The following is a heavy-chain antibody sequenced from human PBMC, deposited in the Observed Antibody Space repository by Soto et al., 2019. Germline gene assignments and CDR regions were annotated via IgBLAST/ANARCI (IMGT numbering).Heavy chain of an antibody. J-gene: IGHJ4*02. D-gene: IGHD3-10*01. CDR2: IYYSGST. Sequence: QVQLQESGPGLVKPSQTLSLTCTVSGGSISSGGYYWSWIRQHPGKGLEWIGYIYYSGSTYYNPSLKSRVTISVDTSKNQFSLKLSSVTAADTAVYYCARARLDMVRGVAFFFDYWGQGTLVTVSS. V-gene: IGHV4-31*03. CDR3: ARARLDMVRGVAFFFDY. CDR1: GGSISSGGYY.